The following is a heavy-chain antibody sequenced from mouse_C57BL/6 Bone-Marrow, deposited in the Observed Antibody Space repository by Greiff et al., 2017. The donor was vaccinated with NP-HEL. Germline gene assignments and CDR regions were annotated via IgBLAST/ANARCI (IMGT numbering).Heavy chain of an antibody. V-gene: IGHV1-50*01. J-gene: IGHJ2*01. D-gene: IGHD1-1*01. CDR2: IDPSDSYT. CDR1: GYTFTSYW. CDR3: APVYYYGSSFYYFDY. Sequence: QVQLQQPGAELVKPGASVKLSCKASGYTFTSYWMQWVKQRPGQGLEWVGEIDPSDSYTNYNQKFKGKATLTVDTSSSTAYMKLSSLTSEDSAVYYCAPVYYYGSSFYYFDYWGQGTTLTVSS.